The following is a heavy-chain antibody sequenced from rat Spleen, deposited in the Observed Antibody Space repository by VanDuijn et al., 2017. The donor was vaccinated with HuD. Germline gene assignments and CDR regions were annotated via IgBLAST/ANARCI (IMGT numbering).Heavy chain of an antibody. CDR1: GFTFSDYY. CDR2: VSPSGGST. D-gene: IGHD5-1*01. V-gene: IGHV5-25*01. J-gene: IGHJ3*01. CDR3: ATTPGRPFAY. Sequence: EVQLVESGGGLVQPGRSLKLSCAASGFTFSDYYMAWVRQAPKKGLEWVASVSPSGGSTYYRDSVKGRFTISRDNAKSTLFLQMDSLRSEDTATYYCATTPGRPFAYWGQGTLVTVSS.